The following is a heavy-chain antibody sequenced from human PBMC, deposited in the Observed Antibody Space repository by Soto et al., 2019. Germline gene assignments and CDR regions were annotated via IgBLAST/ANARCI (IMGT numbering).Heavy chain of an antibody. Sequence: SETLSLTCTVSGGSISGYYWSRIRRPPGKGLEWIGYMYNSGSTVYNPPIKSRVTISVDTYKNQFSLKLSSVTAADTAIYYCARDLWGYCGTNCYPLDVWGQGTTVT. CDR1: GGSISGYY. CDR3: ARDLWGYCGTNCYPLDV. V-gene: IGHV4-59*01. J-gene: IGHJ6*02. CDR2: MYNSGST. D-gene: IGHD2-21*02.